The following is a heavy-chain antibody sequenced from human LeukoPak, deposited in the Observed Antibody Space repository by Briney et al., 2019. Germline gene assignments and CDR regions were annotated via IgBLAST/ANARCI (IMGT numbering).Heavy chain of an antibody. V-gene: IGHV4-34*01. CDR1: DESFSGYY. CDR3: ARGNFQRRDRGVVLRGGFDH. CDR2: VNDRGST. J-gene: IGHJ5*02. Sequence: SETLSLTCAVSDESFSGYYWTWIRQPPGKGLEWIGEVNDRGSTNYNPSLKSRVTISVDTSKNHFSLQLTPVTAADSALYYCARGNFQRRDRGVVLRGGFDHWGQGTLVFVSS. D-gene: IGHD3-10*01.